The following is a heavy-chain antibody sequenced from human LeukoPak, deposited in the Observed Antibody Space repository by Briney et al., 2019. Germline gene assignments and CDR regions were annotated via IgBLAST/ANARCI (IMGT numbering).Heavy chain of an antibody. Sequence: ASVKLSRKVSGYTLTELAMHWVRQAPGKGLEWLGGFDPEDGVTIYAQKFQGRVTMTEDTSTDTAYMELSSLRSEDTAVYYCATGVKQQLGHWFDPWGQGTLVTVSS. CDR1: GYTLTELA. CDR3: ATGVKQQLGHWFDP. J-gene: IGHJ5*02. V-gene: IGHV1-24*01. D-gene: IGHD6-13*01. CDR2: FDPEDGVT.